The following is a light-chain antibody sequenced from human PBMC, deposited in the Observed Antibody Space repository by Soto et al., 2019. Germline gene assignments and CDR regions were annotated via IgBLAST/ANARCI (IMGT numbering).Light chain of an antibody. CDR1: SSDVGSYNL. CDR2: EGT. CDR3: CSYAGSSSYVV. J-gene: IGLJ2*01. V-gene: IGLV2-23*01. Sequence: QSALTQPASVSGSPGQSITLSCTGTSSDVGSYNLVSWYQLHPGKAPKLMIYEGTKRPSGVSNRFSGSKSASTASLTISGLQAEDEADYYCCSYAGSSSYVVFGGGTKLTVL.